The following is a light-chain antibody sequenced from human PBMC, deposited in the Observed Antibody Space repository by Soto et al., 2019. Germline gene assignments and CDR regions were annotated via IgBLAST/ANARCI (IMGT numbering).Light chain of an antibody. V-gene: IGKV3-20*01. CDR2: GAS. CDR3: QQYGSSPST. Sequence: EIVLTQSPGTLSLSPGERATLSCRASQSVSSSYLAWYQQKPGQAPRPLIYGASSMAIGIPDRFSGSGSGTDFTLTISRLEPEDFAVYYCQQYGSSPSTFGPGTKVELK. CDR1: QSVSSSY. J-gene: IGKJ1*01.